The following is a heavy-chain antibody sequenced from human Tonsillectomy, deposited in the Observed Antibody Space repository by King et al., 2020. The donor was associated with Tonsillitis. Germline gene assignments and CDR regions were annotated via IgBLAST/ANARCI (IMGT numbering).Heavy chain of an antibody. D-gene: IGHD3-10*01. CDR1: GFSFSNSW. Sequence: VQLVESGGDLVQPGGSLRLSCVASGFSFSNSWMHWVRQAPGKGLVWVSLINSDGSSTTYADSVKGRFTISRDNAKNTVYLQMSSLRADDTAVYYCARDLYYKPDYWGHGPLVTVSS. CDR2: INSDGSST. CDR3: ARDLYYKPDY. V-gene: IGHV3-74*01. J-gene: IGHJ4*01.